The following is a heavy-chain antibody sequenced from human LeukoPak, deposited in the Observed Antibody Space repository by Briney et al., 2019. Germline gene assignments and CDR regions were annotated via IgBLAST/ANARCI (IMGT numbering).Heavy chain of an antibody. CDR2: IYYSGST. J-gene: IGHJ4*02. Sequence: PSETLSLTCTVSGGSISSSSYYWGWIRQPPGNGLEWIGSIYYSGSTYYNPSLKSRVTISVDTSKNQFSLKLSSVTAADTAVYYCARYGSSWYYFDYWGQGTLVTVSS. D-gene: IGHD6-13*01. CDR3: ARYGSSWYYFDY. CDR1: GGSISSSSYY. V-gene: IGHV4-39*01.